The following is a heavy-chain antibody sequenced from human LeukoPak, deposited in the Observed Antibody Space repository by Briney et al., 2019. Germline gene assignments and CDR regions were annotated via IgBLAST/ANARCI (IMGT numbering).Heavy chain of an antibody. Sequence: GGSLRLSCAASGFTFSDYNMGWMRQAPGKGLEWVSYTRNSDNNMFYADSVKGRFTISRDNAKYSVYLQMNSLRAQDTAVYYCARRIAGDGSHAFDIWGQGTMVTVSS. CDR1: GFTFSDYN. D-gene: IGHD6-19*01. J-gene: IGHJ3*02. CDR3: ARRIAGDGSHAFDI. V-gene: IGHV3-11*01. CDR2: TRNSDNNM.